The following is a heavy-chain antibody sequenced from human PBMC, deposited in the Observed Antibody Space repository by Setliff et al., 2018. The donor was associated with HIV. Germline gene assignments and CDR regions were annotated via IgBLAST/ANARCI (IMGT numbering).Heavy chain of an antibody. V-gene: IGHV1-18*01. CDR2: INTYNGNT. J-gene: IGHJ3*02. Sequence: ASVKVSCKASGFTFTSYGISWVRQAPGQGLEWMGWINTYNGNTNYAQNLQGRVTMTTDTSTSTAYMDLRSLRSDDTAVYFCARESGLVLGFAFDIWGQGTMVTVSS. D-gene: IGHD6-13*01. CDR1: GFTFTSYG. CDR3: ARESGLVLGFAFDI.